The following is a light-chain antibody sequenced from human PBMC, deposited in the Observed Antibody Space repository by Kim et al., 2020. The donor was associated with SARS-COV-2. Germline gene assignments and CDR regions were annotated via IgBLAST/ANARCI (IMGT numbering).Light chain of an antibody. Sequence: QSITISCTGTSSDVGGYNYVSWYQQHPGKAPKLMIYGVSNRPSGISNRFSGSKSGNTASLTISGLQAEDEADYYCSSYTSTSTLGVFGGGTQLTVL. V-gene: IGLV2-14*03. CDR2: GVS. J-gene: IGLJ3*02. CDR1: SSDVGGYNY. CDR3: SSYTSTSTLGV.